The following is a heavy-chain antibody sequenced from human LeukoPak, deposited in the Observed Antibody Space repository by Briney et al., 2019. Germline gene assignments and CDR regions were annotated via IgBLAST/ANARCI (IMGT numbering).Heavy chain of an antibody. J-gene: IGHJ5*02. CDR1: GGSIDTINW. CDR3: ARDLVYSRLIRGWFDP. D-gene: IGHD6-13*01. CDR2: AHHRGTT. Sequence: PSGTLSLTCSVSGGSIDTINWWSWVRQPPGKGLEWIGEAHHRGTTSYNPSLRSRVTISVDTSKNQFSLRLRSVTAADTAVYYCARDLVYSRLIRGWFDPWGQGTLVTVSS. V-gene: IGHV4-4*02.